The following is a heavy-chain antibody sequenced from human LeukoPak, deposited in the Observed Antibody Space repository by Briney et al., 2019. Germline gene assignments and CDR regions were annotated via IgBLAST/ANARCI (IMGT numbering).Heavy chain of an antibody. D-gene: IGHD3-9*01. CDR3: ARDDILTDRWYYYGMDV. CDR2: ISSSSSTI. J-gene: IGHJ6*02. CDR1: GFTFSSYS. V-gene: IGHV3-48*02. Sequence: GGSLRLSCAASGFTFSSYSMNWVRQAPGKGLEWVSYISSSSSTIYYADSVKGRFTISRDNAKNSLYLQMNSLRDEDTAVYYCARDDILTDRWYYYGMDVWGQGTTVTVSS.